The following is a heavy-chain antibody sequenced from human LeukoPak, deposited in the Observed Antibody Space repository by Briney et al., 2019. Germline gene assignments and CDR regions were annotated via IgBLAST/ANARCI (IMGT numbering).Heavy chain of an antibody. Sequence: GGSLRLSCAASGFTFNNYGMTWFRQVPGKGLEWVSTINDRGKNTHYPDSVKGRSTISRDNSYNTVSLQMNSLRDEDTGVYYCAKGLRTGVGPYMGYHYYMDVWGKGATVTVSS. D-gene: IGHD3-16*01. J-gene: IGHJ6*03. CDR1: GFTFNNYG. V-gene: IGHV3-23*01. CDR2: INDRGKNT. CDR3: AKGLRTGVGPYMGYHYYMDV.